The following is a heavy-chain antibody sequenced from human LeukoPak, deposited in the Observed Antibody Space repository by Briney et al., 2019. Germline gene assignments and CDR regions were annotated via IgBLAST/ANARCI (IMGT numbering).Heavy chain of an antibody. CDR2: ISGSGGST. J-gene: IGHJ6*02. V-gene: IGHV3-23*01. CDR3: AKSVAIYFYYGLDV. Sequence: GGSLRLSCAASGSTFSSYAMSWVRLTPGKGLEWVSAISGSGGSTYYADSVKGRFTISRDNSKNALFLQMNSLRAEDTAPYYCAKSVAIYFYYGLDVWGQGTTVTVSS. D-gene: IGHD3-3*01. CDR1: GSTFSSYA.